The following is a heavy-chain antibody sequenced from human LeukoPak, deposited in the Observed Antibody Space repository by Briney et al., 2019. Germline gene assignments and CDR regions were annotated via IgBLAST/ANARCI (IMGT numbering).Heavy chain of an antibody. CDR2: IKQDGSEK. V-gene: IGHV3-7*01. D-gene: IGHD1-1*01. Sequence: GGSLRLSCAASGFTFSSYWMSWVRQAPGKGLEWVANIKQDGSEKYYVESVKGRFTISRDNAKNSLYLQMNSLRAEDTAVYYCASCPFNFQSERDAFDIWGQGTMDTVSS. CDR3: ASCPFNFQSERDAFDI. J-gene: IGHJ3*02. CDR1: GFTFSSYW.